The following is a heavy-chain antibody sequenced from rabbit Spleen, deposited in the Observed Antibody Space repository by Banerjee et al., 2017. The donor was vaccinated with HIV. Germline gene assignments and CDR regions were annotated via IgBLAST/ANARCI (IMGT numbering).Heavy chain of an antibody. V-gene: IGHV1S45*01. CDR3: ARDGAGGSYFAL. J-gene: IGHJ4*01. CDR2: IYTGNGKT. CDR1: GFSFSSSYD. D-gene: IGHD8-1*01. Sequence: QEQLVESGGGLVQPGASLTLTCTASGFSFSSSYDMCWVRQAPGKGLEWIACIYTGNGKTYYASWAKGRFTISKTSSTTVTLQMTSLTAADTATYFCARDGAGGSYFALWGPGTLVTVS.